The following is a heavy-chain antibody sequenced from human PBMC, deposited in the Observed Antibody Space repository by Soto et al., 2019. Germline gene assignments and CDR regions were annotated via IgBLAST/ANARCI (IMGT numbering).Heavy chain of an antibody. J-gene: IGHJ4*02. CDR1: GGSISSYY. CDR2: IYYSGST. D-gene: IGHD3-22*01. CDR3: ARELNYYDSSGSPYFDY. V-gene: IGHV4-59*01. Sequence: PSETLSLTCTVSGGSISSYYWSWIRQPPGKGLEGIGDIYYSGSTNYNPSLKSRVTISVDTSKNQFSLKLSSVTAADTALYYFARELNYYDSSGSPYFDYWGKGTLVPVSS.